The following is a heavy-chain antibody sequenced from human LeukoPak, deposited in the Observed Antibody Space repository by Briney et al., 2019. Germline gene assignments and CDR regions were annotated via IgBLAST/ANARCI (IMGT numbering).Heavy chain of an antibody. J-gene: IGHJ4*02. V-gene: IGHV4-34*01. CDR3: ARRYYFVSGSYYPFDF. Sequence: PSETLFLTCAVYGGSFSGYYWSWIRQPPGKGLEWMGCIHYSGTTYSNPPLKSRISISVDTSKSQFSLKLRSVTAADTAVYYCARRYYFVSGSYYPFDFWGQGTLVTVSS. CDR2: IHYSGTT. CDR1: GGSFSGYY. D-gene: IGHD3-10*01.